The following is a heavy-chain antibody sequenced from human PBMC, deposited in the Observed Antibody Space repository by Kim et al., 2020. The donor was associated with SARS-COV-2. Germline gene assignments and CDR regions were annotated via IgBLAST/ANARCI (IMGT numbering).Heavy chain of an antibody. CDR1: GYSFTSYW. CDR3: ARHRGMVAIEFDY. D-gene: IGHD5-12*01. V-gene: IGHV5-10-1*01. Sequence: GESLKISCKGSGYSFTSYWISWVRQMPGKGLEWMGRIDPSDSYTNYSPSFQGHVTISADKSISTAYLQWSSLKASDTAMYYCARHRGMVAIEFDYWGQGTLVTVSS. CDR2: IDPSDSYT. J-gene: IGHJ4*02.